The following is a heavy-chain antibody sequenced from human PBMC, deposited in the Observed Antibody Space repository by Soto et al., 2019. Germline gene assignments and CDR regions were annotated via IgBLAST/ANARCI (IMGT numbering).Heavy chain of an antibody. J-gene: IGHJ4*02. CDR2: IYPDDSDI. Sequence: PGESLTISCQTSGYSFTTYWIAWVRQMPGKGLEWVGIIYPDDSDIKYSPSFQGQVTISADRSTSTAYLQWRSLRASDTAMYFCARHFDSSGLYPDYWGQGTQVTAPQ. D-gene: IGHD3-22*01. CDR3: ARHFDSSGLYPDY. CDR1: GYSFTTYW. V-gene: IGHV5-51*01.